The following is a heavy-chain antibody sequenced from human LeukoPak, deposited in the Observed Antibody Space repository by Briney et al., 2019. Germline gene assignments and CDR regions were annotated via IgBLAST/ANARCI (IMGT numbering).Heavy chain of an antibody. J-gene: IGHJ4*02. CDR2: ITPTFGTA. CDR1: GSTFSSYA. CDR3: ARAHTRGLRYFYWLLYPFDY. Sequence: GASVKVSCKASGSTFSSYAITWVRQAPGQGLEWMGGITPTFGTANYAQKFQGRVTITADESTTTAYMERSSLRSEDTAVYYCARAHTRGLRYFYWLLYPFDYWGQGTLVTVSS. D-gene: IGHD3-9*01. V-gene: IGHV1-69*13.